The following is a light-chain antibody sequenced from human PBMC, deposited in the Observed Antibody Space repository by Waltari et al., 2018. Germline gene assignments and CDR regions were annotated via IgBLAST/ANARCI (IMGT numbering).Light chain of an antibody. Sequence: QSALTQPASVSGPPGQSVTIFCAGTSNDVGGYNSFSWYQEHPGQAPRVIIYDVSDRPSGVSDRFSGSKSGNTASLTISGLQAEDEADYYCSSQSSNDVVLFGGGTKLTVL. V-gene: IGLV2-14*01. CDR3: SSQSSNDVVL. J-gene: IGLJ2*01. CDR1: SNDVGGYNS. CDR2: DVS.